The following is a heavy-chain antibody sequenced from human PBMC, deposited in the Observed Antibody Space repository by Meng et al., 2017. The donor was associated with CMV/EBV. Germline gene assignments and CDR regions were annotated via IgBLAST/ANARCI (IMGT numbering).Heavy chain of an antibody. V-gene: IGHV4-39*07. D-gene: IGHD3-3*01. CDR1: GGSISSSSYY. Sequence: SETLSLTCTVSGGSISSSSYYWGWIRQPPGKGLEWIGSIYYSGSTYYNPSLKSRVTISVDTSKNQLSLKLSSVTAADTAVYYCARENYDFWSGYSSHNWFDPWGQGTLVTVSS. CDR3: ARENYDFWSGYSSHNWFDP. J-gene: IGHJ5*02. CDR2: IYYSGST.